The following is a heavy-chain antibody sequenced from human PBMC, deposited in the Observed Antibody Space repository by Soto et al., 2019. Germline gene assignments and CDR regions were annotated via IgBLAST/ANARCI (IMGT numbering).Heavy chain of an antibody. Sequence: GGSLRLSCAASGFTFSSYDMNWVRQAPGKGLEWVSYISSRSSTIYYADSVKGRFTISRDNAKNSLYLQLHSLRDEDTAVYYCFGNFWSGYYFDYWGQGTLVSVSS. J-gene: IGHJ4*02. CDR1: GFTFSSYD. CDR2: ISSRSSTI. D-gene: IGHD3-3*01. CDR3: FGNFWSGYYFDY. V-gene: IGHV3-48*02.